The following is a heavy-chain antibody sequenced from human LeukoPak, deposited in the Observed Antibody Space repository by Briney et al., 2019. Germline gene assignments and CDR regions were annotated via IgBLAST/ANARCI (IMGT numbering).Heavy chain of an antibody. CDR3: ARGYFRGWYSSSWYGGSRWWFDP. V-gene: IGHV4-34*01. CDR1: GGAVRGKY. CDR2: INHSGTT. J-gene: IGHJ5*02. D-gene: IGHD6-13*01. Sequence: SDTLSLTSPVYGGAVRGKYLGCIRHPPRKGLEWIGEINHSGTTNYNPSLKSRVTISVDTSKNQFSLKLSSVTAADTAVYYCARGYFRGWYSSSWYGGSRWWFDPWGQGTLVTVSS.